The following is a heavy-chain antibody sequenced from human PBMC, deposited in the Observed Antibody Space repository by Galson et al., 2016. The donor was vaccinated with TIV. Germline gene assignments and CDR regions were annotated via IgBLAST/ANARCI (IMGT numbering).Heavy chain of an antibody. Sequence: SETLSLTCDVSGFSISSGSFWGWIRQPPGKGLEWIGSISHSGIAHYNPSLMSRVTMSVDTSKDRFSLKLSSVTAADTAAYFCARDHPLTTIFIAYPGKAYPGLDVWGQGTAVTVSS. D-gene: IGHD5-24*01. CDR1: GFSISSGSF. J-gene: IGHJ6*02. CDR2: ISHSGIA. V-gene: IGHV4-38-2*02. CDR3: ARDHPLTTIFIAYPGKAYPGLDV.